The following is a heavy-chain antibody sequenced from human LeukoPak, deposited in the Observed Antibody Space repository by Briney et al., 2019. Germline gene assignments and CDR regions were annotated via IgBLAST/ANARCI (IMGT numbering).Heavy chain of an antibody. J-gene: IGHJ3*02. CDR1: SGSINNFS. V-gene: IGHV4-59*01. CDR3: ARTNQISETAFDI. CDR2: ILSSGST. Sequence: PSETLSLTCSVSSGSINNFSWSWIRQPPGKGLEWIGYILSSGSTNYNPSVKSRVSISVDTSRNQFSLKLSSVTAADTAVYYCARTNQISETAFDIWGQGTMVIVSS. D-gene: IGHD1-14*01.